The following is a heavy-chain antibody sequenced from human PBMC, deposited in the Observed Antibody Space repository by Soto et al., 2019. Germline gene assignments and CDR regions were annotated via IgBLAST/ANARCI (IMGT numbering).Heavy chain of an antibody. V-gene: IGHV3-33*01. J-gene: IGHJ4*02. Sequence: QVQLVESGGGVVQPGRSLRLSCAASGFTFSSYGMHWVRQAPGKGLEWVAVIWYDGSNKYYADSVKGRFTISRDNSKNTLYLQMNSLRAEDTAVYYCERDEVAYNWNPKFFDYWGQGTLVTVSS. D-gene: IGHD1-20*01. CDR1: GFTFSSYG. CDR2: IWYDGSNK. CDR3: ERDEVAYNWNPKFFDY.